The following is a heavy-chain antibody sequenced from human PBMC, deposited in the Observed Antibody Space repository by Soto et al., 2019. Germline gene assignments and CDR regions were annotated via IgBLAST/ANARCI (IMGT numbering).Heavy chain of an antibody. D-gene: IGHD3-10*01. J-gene: IGHJ4*02. CDR3: ARDLWLGESFRYYFDY. CDR2: INPASGKT. CDR1: GYTFTDYS. V-gene: IGHV1-3*01. Sequence: GASVKVSCKASGYTFTDYSLQWVRQAPGQGLEWMGWINPASGKTKYSQKFQGRVTITRDTSASTAYMELSSLTSEDTALYYCARDLWLGESFRYYFDYWAQGTLVTVSS.